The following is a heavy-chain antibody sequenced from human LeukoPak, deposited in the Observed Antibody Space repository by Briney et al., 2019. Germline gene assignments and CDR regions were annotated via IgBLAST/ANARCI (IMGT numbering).Heavy chain of an antibody. CDR1: GYIFSNFFSSYG. D-gene: IGHD2-8*01. Sequence: GASVKVSCKASGYIFSNFFSSYGITWVRQAPGQGLEWMGWISPYNGKTKFAQKFQGIVTMTTETSTSTAYMELRRLRSDDTAVYYCARAGEKYCTNGVCSSFDYWGQGTLVTVSS. CDR2: ISPYNGKT. V-gene: IGHV1-18*01. J-gene: IGHJ4*02. CDR3: ARAGEKYCTNGVCSSFDY.